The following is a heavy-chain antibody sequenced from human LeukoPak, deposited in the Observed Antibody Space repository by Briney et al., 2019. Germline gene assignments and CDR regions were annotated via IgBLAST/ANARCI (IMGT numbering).Heavy chain of an antibody. CDR1: GYTFTGYY. J-gene: IGHJ6*03. V-gene: IGHV1-2*02. D-gene: IGHD6-19*01. CDR2: INPNSGGT. CDR3: ARGRFGSGWYLLRYYYYMDV. Sequence: GASVKVSCKASGYTFTGYYMHWVRQAPGQGLEWMGWINPNSGGTNYAQKFQGRVTMTRDTSISSAYMELSSLRSEDTAVYYCARGRFGSGWYLLRYYYYMDVWGKGTTVTVSS.